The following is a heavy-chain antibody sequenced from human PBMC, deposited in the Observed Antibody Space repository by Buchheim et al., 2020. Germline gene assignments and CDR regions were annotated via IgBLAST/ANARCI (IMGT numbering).Heavy chain of an antibody. D-gene: IGHD3-10*01. Sequence: QVQLVESGGGVVQPGESLRVSCAASGFSFSSSGMHWVRQAPGKGLEWVAVISYDVSKKYYADSVKGRFTISRDNSKNTLYLQMNSLRAEDTAVYYCAKDRGVAGIDGMDVWGQGTT. CDR3: AKDRGVAGIDGMDV. CDR1: GFSFSSSG. CDR2: ISYDVSKK. J-gene: IGHJ6*02. V-gene: IGHV3-30*18.